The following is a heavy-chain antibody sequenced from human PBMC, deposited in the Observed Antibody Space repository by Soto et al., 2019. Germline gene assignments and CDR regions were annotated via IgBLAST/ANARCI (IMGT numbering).Heavy chain of an antibody. CDR1: GFTFGDYA. Sequence: EVQLVESGGGLVQPGRSLRLSCTASGFTFGDYAMSWFRQAPGKGLEWVGFIRSKAYGGTTEYAASVKGRFTISRDDSKSIAYLQMNSLKTEDTAVYYYTRAQYMVRGVIGWFDPWGQGTLVTVSS. J-gene: IGHJ5*02. CDR2: IRSKAYGGTT. CDR3: TRAQYMVRGVIGWFDP. V-gene: IGHV3-49*03. D-gene: IGHD3-10*01.